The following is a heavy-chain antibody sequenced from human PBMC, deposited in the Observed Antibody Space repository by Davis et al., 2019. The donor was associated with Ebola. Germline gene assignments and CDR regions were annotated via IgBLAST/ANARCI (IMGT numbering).Heavy chain of an antibody. J-gene: IGHJ3*01. V-gene: IGHV1-3*01. CDR1: GYTFTSYA. D-gene: IGHD6-19*01. Sequence: ASVKVSCKASGYTFTSYAMHWVRQAPGQRLEWMGWINAGNGNTKYSQKFQGRVTITRDTSASTAYMELSSLRSEDTAVYYCARERVGGSGWYFVSPGLDYWGQGTMVTVSP. CDR3: ARERVGGSGWYFVSPGLDY. CDR2: INAGNGNT.